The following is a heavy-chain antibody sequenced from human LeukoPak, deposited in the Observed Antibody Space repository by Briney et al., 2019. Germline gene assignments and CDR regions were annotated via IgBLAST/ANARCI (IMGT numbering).Heavy chain of an antibody. D-gene: IGHD2-2*01. CDR2: INPNSGGT. J-gene: IGHJ5*02. V-gene: IGHV1-2*02. CDR1: GYTFTGYY. Sequence: ASVKVSCKASGYTFTGYYMHWVRQAPGQGLEWMGWINPNSGGTNYAQKFQGRVTMTRDTSISTAYMELSRLRSDDTAVYYCARESLDIVVVPAAIAIDPWGQGTLVTVSS. CDR3: ARESLDIVVVPAAIAIDP.